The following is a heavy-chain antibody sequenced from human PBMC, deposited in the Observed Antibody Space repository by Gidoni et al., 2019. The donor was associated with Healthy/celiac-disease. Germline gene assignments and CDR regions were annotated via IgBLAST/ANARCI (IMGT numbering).Heavy chain of an antibody. CDR2: ISGSGEST. D-gene: IGHD6-13*01. V-gene: IGHV3-23*01. CDR1: GFNFSNYA. CDR3: AQERSSWTSFRY. Sequence: EAQLLASGGGLVQPGGSLSLSCAASGFNFSNYAMSWVRQAPGKGLEWVSTISGSGESTYYADSVKGRFNISRDNSKNTLYLQMNSLRAEDTAVYDCAQERSSWTSFRYWGQGILVTVSA. J-gene: IGHJ4*02.